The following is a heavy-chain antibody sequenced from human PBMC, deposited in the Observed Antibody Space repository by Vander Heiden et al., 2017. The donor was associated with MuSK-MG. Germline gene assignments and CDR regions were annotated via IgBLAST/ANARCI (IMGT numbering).Heavy chain of an antibody. CDR2: IYYSGST. CDR1: GGSISSYY. D-gene: IGHD6-19*01. V-gene: IGHV4-59*01. CDR3: ARGGSGWSDYFDY. J-gene: IGHJ4*02. Sequence: QVQLQESGPGLVKPSETLSLTCTVSGGSISSYYWSWIRQPPGKGLEWIGYIYYSGSTNYHPSLKSRVTISVDTSKNQFSLKLSSVTAADTAVYYCARGGSGWSDYFDYWGQGTLGTVAS.